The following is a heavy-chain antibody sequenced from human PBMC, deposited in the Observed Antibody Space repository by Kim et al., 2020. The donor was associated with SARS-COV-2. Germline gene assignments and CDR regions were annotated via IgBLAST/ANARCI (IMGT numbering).Heavy chain of an antibody. V-gene: IGHV3-30*18. CDR3: AKAVLRGVNYYYYGMYV. J-gene: IGHJ6*02. CDR1: GFTFSTYG. CDR2: ISYDGSKN. Sequence: GGSLRLSCEVSGFTFSTYGMYWVRQAPGKGLEWVAVISYDGSKNYYADSVKGRFTISRDNSKNTLFLQMNSLRAEDTAVYYCAKAVLRGVNYYYYGMYVWGQGTTFTVSS. D-gene: IGHD3-10*01.